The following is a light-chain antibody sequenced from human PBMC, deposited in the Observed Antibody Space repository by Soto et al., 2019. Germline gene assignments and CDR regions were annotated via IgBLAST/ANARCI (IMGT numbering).Light chain of an antibody. J-gene: IGLJ2*01. V-gene: IGLV2-14*01. CDR1: SSDVGGYDY. CDR3: NSYTSGTTLV. CDR2: EVS. Sequence: QSVLTQPASVSGSPGQSITISCTGTSSDVGGYDYVSWYQHHPGKAPKLVIYEVSNRPSGVSNRFSGSKSGSTASLTISGLQAEDEADYYCNSYTSGTTLVFGGGTKVTVL.